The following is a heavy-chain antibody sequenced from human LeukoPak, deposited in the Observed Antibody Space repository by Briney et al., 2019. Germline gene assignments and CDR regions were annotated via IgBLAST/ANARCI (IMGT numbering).Heavy chain of an antibody. D-gene: IGHD2-2*01. V-gene: IGHV3-53*01. CDR2: IYSGGST. Sequence: PGGSLRLSCAASGFTVSNNYMNWVRQAPGKGLEWVSLIYSGGSTYYADSVKGRFTISRDNSKNTLYLQMNSLRAEDTAVYYCAKDGVVVRDYFDYWGQGTLVTVSS. J-gene: IGHJ4*02. CDR1: GFTVSNNY. CDR3: AKDGVVVRDYFDY.